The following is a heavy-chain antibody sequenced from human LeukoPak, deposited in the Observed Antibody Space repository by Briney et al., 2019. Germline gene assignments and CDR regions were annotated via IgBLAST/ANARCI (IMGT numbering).Heavy chain of an antibody. CDR1: GFTFSSYS. CDR2: ISSSSSYI. CDR3: ARDPFGSSCSI. V-gene: IGHV3-21*01. D-gene: IGHD6-13*01. J-gene: IGHJ4*02. Sequence: GESLKISCAASGFTFSSYSMNWVRQAPGKGLEWVSSISSSSSYIYYADSVKGRFTISRDNAKHSLYLQMNSLRAEDTAVYYCARDPFGSSCSIWGQGTLVTVSS.